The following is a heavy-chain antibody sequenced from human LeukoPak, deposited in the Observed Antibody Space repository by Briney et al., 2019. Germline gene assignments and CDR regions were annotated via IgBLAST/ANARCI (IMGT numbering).Heavy chain of an antibody. CDR2: ISTGNRNI. CDR1: GFTFSSYT. D-gene: IGHD2-2*01. V-gene: IGHV3-21*01. Sequence: PGGSLRLSCAASGFTFSSYTMNWVRLAPGKGLEWISTISTGNRNIYYADSVKGRFTVSRDDAKNSLYLQMNSLRPEDTAVYYCAKRAYCTSSNCFGYTSRSWYFDLWGRGTLVTVSP. J-gene: IGHJ2*01. CDR3: AKRAYCTSSNCFGYTSRSWYFDL.